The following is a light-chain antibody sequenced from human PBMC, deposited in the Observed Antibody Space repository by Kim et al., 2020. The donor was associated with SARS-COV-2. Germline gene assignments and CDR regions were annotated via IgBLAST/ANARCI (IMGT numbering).Light chain of an antibody. CDR1: QSISTY. V-gene: IGKV1-39*01. Sequence: DIQMTQSPSSLAASVGDRVTIACRASQSISTYLNWYQQKPGKAPKLLIYAASSLQSGVPSRFSGSGSGTDFTLTISSLQPEDFATYYCQQSHSTPLLTFGGENELEI. J-gene: IGKJ4*01. CDR3: QQSHSTPLLT. CDR2: AAS.